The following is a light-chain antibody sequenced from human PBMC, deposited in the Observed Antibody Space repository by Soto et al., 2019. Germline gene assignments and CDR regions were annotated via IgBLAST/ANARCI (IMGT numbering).Light chain of an antibody. CDR2: GAS. CDR1: QSVNTK. J-gene: IGKJ5*01. Sequence: IVLTQSPGTLSLSPGDRVTLSCRASQSVNTKLAWYQQKPGQAPTLLMSGASNRASGVPVRFSGSGSGTDFTLTISRLEPEDFALYDCQQYGGSPITFGLGTRLEIK. CDR3: QQYGGSPIT. V-gene: IGKV3-20*01.